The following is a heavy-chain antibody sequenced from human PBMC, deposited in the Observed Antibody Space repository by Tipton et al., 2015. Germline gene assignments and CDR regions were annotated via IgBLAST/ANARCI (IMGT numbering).Heavy chain of an antibody. J-gene: IGHJ4*02. V-gene: IGHV4-59*01. CDR3: ARDAWAGDSRGFYYIY. Sequence: TLSLTCTVSGGSMNYFYWSWIRQPPGKRLEWIGYIDFRGSTEYNPSVKSRVSISVDRSKNQFSLRLNSVTAADTAVYFCARDAWAGDSRGFYYIYWGRGTLVSVSS. D-gene: IGHD3-22*01. CDR2: IDFRGST. CDR1: GGSMNYFY.